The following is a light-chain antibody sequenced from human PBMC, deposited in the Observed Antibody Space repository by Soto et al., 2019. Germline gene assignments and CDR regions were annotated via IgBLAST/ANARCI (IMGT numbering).Light chain of an antibody. Sequence: QAVLTQPPSASGSPGQSVTISCTGTSSDVGGYNYVSWYQQHPGKAPKLMIYEVSKRPSGVPDRFSGSKSGNTASLTVSGLQSEDEDEYYCSSYSGSNNFVVFGGGTKLTVL. V-gene: IGLV2-8*01. CDR2: EVS. CDR3: SSYSGSNNFVV. J-gene: IGLJ2*01. CDR1: SSDVGGYNY.